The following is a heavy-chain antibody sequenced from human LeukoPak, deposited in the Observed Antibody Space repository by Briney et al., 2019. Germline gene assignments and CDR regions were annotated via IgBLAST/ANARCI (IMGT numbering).Heavy chain of an antibody. V-gene: IGHV4-34*01. CDR3: ARGFFYQWLARGAFDI. Sequence: SETLSLTCAVYGGSFSGYYWSWIRQPPGKGLEWIGEIIHSGSTNYNPSLKSRVTISVDTSKKHFSLKLSSVTAADTAVYYCARGFFYQWLARGAFDIWGQGTMVSVSS. CDR2: IIHSGST. J-gene: IGHJ3*02. D-gene: IGHD6-19*01. CDR1: GGSFSGYY.